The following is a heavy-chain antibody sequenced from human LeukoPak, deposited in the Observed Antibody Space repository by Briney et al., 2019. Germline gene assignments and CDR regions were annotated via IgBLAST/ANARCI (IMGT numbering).Heavy chain of an antibody. CDR1: GYSISSGYY. D-gene: IGHD6-19*01. J-gene: IGHJ5*01. CDR3: ARDGAVAGGGNNWFDS. Sequence: PSETLSLTCTVSGYSISSGYYWAWIRQPPGKRLEWIATIYHSGSTYYNPSLKSRVTISVDTSKNQFSLTLSSVTAADTAVYYCARDGAVAGGGNNWFDSWGQGTLVTVSS. V-gene: IGHV4-38-2*02. CDR2: IYHSGST.